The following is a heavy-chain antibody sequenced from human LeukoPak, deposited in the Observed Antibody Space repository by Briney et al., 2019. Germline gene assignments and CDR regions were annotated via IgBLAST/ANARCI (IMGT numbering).Heavy chain of an antibody. D-gene: IGHD6-13*01. CDR3: ARGSSWDYYFDY. V-gene: IGHV4-61*01. CDR1: GGSVSSGSYY. CDR2: IHYSGST. J-gene: IGHJ4*02. Sequence: SETLSLTCSVSGGSVSSGSYYWSWIRQPPGKGREWIGDIHYSGSTNYNPSLKSRVTISVDTSKNQFSLKLSSVTAADTAVYYCARGSSWDYYFDYWGQGTLVTVSS.